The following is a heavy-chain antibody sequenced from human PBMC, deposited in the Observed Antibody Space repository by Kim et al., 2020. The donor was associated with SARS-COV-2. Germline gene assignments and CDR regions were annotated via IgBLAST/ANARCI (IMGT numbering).Heavy chain of an antibody. CDR1: GFTFSSYG. V-gene: IGHV3-30*18. D-gene: IGHD3-9*01. CDR2: ISYDGSNK. CDR3: AKVHNILTGYYDPSPFQY. J-gene: IGHJ4*02. Sequence: GGSLRLSCAASGFTFSSYGMHWVRQAPGKGLEWVAVISYDGSNKYYADSVKGRFTISRDNSKNTLYLQMNSLRAEDTAVYYCAKVHNILTGYYDPSPFQYWGQGTLVTVSS.